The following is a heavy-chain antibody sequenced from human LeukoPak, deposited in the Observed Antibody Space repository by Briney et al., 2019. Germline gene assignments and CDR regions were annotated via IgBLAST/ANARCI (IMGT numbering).Heavy chain of an antibody. CDR2: ISAYNGNT. V-gene: IGHV1-18*01. Sequence: ASVKVSCKASGYTFTSYAMNWVRQAPGQGLEWMGWISAYNGNTNYAQKLQGRVTMTTDTSTSTAYMELRSLRSDDTAVYYCARDHMVRGVIGYWGQGTLVTVSS. CDR1: GYTFTSYA. CDR3: ARDHMVRGVIGY. D-gene: IGHD3-10*01. J-gene: IGHJ4*02.